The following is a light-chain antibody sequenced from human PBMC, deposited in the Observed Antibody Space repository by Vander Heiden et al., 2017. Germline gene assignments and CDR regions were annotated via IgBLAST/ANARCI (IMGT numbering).Light chain of an antibody. CDR3: QVWDSSRDYLV. J-gene: IGLJ2*01. CDR1: NIGSKS. V-gene: IGLV3-21*02. Sequence: SYVLTQPPSVSVAPGQTARITCGGNNIGSKSVHWYQQKPGQAPVLVVYDDSARPPGIPGRFSGSNSGTTATLTISRVEAGDEADYYCQVWDSSRDYLVFGGGTKLTVL. CDR2: DDS.